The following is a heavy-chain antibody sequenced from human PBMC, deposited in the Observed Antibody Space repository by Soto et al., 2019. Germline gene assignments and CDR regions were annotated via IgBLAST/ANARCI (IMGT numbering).Heavy chain of an antibody. V-gene: IGHV4-61*01. Sequence: SETLSLTCTVSGGSVSSGSYYWSWIRQPPGKGLEWIGYIYYSGSTNYNPSLKSRVTISVDTSRNQFSLKLSPVTAADTAVYYCARMGAVRVTGHDAFDIWGQGTMVTVSS. D-gene: IGHD1-26*01. CDR3: ARMGAVRVTGHDAFDI. CDR1: GGSVSSGSYY. J-gene: IGHJ3*02. CDR2: IYYSGST.